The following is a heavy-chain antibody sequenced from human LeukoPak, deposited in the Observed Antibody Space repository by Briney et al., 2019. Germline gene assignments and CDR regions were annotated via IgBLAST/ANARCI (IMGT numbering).Heavy chain of an antibody. CDR2: IYYSGST. CDR1: GGSISSYY. D-gene: IGHD5-24*01. V-gene: IGHV4-59*01. Sequence: SETLSLTCTVSGGSISSYYWSWIRQPPGKRLEWIGYIYYSGSTNYNPSLKSRVTISVDTSKNQFSLKLSSVTAADTAVYYCARWLQFDTLRAFDIWGQGTMVTVSS. J-gene: IGHJ3*02. CDR3: ARWLQFDTLRAFDI.